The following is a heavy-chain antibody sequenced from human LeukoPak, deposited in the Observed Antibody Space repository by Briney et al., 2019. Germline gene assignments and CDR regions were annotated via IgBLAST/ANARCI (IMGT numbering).Heavy chain of an antibody. Sequence: GASVKVSCKASGYTLTSYYMHWVRQAPGQGLEWMGIINPSGGSTNYAQKFQGRVTVTRDMSTRTVYMELSSLRFEDTAVYYCANQEWLRFNLNAFDIWGQGTMVTVSS. J-gene: IGHJ3*02. D-gene: IGHD5-12*01. CDR2: INPSGGST. V-gene: IGHV1-46*01. CDR3: ANQEWLRFNLNAFDI. CDR1: GYTLTSYY.